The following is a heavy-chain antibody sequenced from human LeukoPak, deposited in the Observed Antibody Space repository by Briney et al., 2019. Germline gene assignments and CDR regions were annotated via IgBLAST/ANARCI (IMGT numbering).Heavy chain of an antibody. D-gene: IGHD5-12*01. V-gene: IGHV3-30-3*01. Sequence: GGSLRLSCAASGFTFSSYAMHWVRQAPGKGLEWVAVISYDGSNKYYADSVKGRFTISRDNSKNTLYLQMNSLRAEDTAVYYCARDRAPRLNSGYEPFDYWGQGTLVTVSS. CDR1: GFTFSSYA. J-gene: IGHJ4*02. CDR2: ISYDGSNK. CDR3: ARDRAPRLNSGYEPFDY.